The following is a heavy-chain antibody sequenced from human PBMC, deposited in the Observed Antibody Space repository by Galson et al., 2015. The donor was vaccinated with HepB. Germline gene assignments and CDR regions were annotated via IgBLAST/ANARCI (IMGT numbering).Heavy chain of an antibody. CDR3: ATAPRTVTTSLYYYGMDV. CDR2: FDPEDGET. J-gene: IGHJ6*02. D-gene: IGHD4-17*01. Sequence: SVKVSCKVSGYTLTELSMHWVRQAPGKGLEWMGGFDPEDGETIYAQKFQGRVTMTEDTSTDTAYMELSSLRSEDTAVYYCATAPRTVTTSLYYYGMDVWGQGTTVTVSS. CDR1: GYTLTELS. V-gene: IGHV1-24*01.